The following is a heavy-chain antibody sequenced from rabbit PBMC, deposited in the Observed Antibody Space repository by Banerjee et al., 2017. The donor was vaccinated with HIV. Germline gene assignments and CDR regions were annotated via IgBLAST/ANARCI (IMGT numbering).Heavy chain of an antibody. Sequence: QEQLEESGGDLVKPGASLTLTCKASGFSFSSDYYMCWVRQAPGKGLEWIACIYVGDGYTYYASWAKGRFTISKTSSTTVTLQMTSLTAADTATYFCTRDIVVSGAYYFSLWGQGTLVTVS. D-gene: IGHD1-1*01. CDR1: GFSFSSDYY. CDR3: TRDIVVSGAYYFSL. CDR2: IYVGDGYT. J-gene: IGHJ4*01. V-gene: IGHV1S45*01.